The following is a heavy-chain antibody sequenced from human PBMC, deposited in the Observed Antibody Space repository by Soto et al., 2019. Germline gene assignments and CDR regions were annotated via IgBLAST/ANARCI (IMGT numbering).Heavy chain of an antibody. CDR1: GFTFSSYW. D-gene: IGHD3-9*01. V-gene: IGHV3-7*01. CDR2: IKQDGSEK. Sequence: GGSLRLSCAASGFTFSSYWMSWVRQAPGKGLEWVANIKQDGSEKYYVDSVKGRFTISRDNAKNSLYLQMNSLRAEDTAVYYCARESDFDWFYYYYMDVWGKGTTVTVSS. CDR3: ARESDFDWFYYYYMDV. J-gene: IGHJ6*03.